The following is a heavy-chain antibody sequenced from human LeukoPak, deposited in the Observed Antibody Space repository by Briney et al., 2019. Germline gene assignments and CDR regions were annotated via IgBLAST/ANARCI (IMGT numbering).Heavy chain of an antibody. CDR3: ARVRLEDGTPSWFDP. CDR1: GGSFSDYY. CDR2: INHSEIT. J-gene: IGHJ5*02. V-gene: IGHV4-34*01. Sequence: PSETLSLTCGVFGGSFSDYYWNWVRQPPGKGLEWIGEINHSEITNYNPSLKSRVTISVDKSKNQFSLKLSSVTAADTAVYYCARVRLEDGTPSWFDPWGQGTLVTVSS. D-gene: IGHD1/OR15-1a*01.